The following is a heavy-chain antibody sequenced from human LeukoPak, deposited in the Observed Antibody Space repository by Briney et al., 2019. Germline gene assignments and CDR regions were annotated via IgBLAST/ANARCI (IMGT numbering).Heavy chain of an antibody. Sequence: GGSLRLSCAGSGFPFSSYTINWVRQGPGKGMEWASTISHSGATYYADSVKGRFTISRDNSKNTVFLQMNSLRAEDTALYFCARRSHASPAGYSPFFDSWGQGTLVTVSS. V-gene: IGHV3-23*01. CDR2: ISHSGAT. CDR1: GFPFSSYT. CDR3: ARRSHASPAGYSPFFDS. J-gene: IGHJ4*02. D-gene: IGHD6-13*01.